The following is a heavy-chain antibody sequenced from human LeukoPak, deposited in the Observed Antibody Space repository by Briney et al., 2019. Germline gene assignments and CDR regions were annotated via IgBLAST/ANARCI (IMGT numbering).Heavy chain of an antibody. J-gene: IGHJ3*02. D-gene: IGHD4-17*01. CDR2: IWYDGSNK. Sequence: GGSLRLSRAASGFTFSSYSMNWVRQAPGKGLEWVAVIWYDGSNKYYVDSVKGRFTISRDNSKNTLSLQMNSLRAEDTAVYYCARVNYDYGAYVGAFDIWGQGTMVTVSS. V-gene: IGHV3-33*08. CDR3: ARVNYDYGAYVGAFDI. CDR1: GFTFSSYS.